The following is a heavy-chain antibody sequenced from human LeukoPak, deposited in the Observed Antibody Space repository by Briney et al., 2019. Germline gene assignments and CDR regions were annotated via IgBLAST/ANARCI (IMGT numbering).Heavy chain of an antibody. CDR2: ISSSGSTI. D-gene: IGHD2-2*01. J-gene: IGHJ4*02. Sequence: SGGSLRLSCAASGFTFSSYNMNWVRQAPGKGLEWVSYISSSGSTIYYADSVKGRFTISRDNAKNSLYLQMNSLRAEDTAVYYCARVSTSSDYWGLGTLVTVSS. V-gene: IGHV3-48*01. CDR1: GFTFSSYN. CDR3: ARVSTSSDY.